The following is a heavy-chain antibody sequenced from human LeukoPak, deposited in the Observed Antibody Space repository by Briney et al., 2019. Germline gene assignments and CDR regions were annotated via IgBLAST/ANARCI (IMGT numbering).Heavy chain of an antibody. CDR2: FYRDGS. CDR3: ARDRYNYGRDFYYHGADV. D-gene: IGHD5-24*01. V-gene: IGHV3-53*01. J-gene: IGHJ6*02. CDR1: GLTVSRNA. Sequence: PGGSLRRSCAASGLTVSRNAMSWVRQAPGEGLEFISVFYRDGSNADSVKGRFTLSRDDSKNMLHLQMNSLRAEDTAIYYCARDRYNYGRDFYYHGADVWGQGTTVIVSS.